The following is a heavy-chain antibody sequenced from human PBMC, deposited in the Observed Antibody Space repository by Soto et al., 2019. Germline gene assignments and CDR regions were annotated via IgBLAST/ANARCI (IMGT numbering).Heavy chain of an antibody. CDR2: INWNGGST. V-gene: IGHV3-20*04. J-gene: IGHJ6*02. Sequence: EVQLVESGGGVVRPGGSLRLSCAASGFTFDDYGMSWVCQAPGKGLEWVSGINWNGGSTGYADSVKGRFTISRDNAKNSLSLQMNSLRDEDTALYYCARERAAAGDYYYYGMDVWGQGTTVTVSS. D-gene: IGHD6-13*01. CDR3: ARERAAAGDYYYYGMDV. CDR1: GFTFDDYG.